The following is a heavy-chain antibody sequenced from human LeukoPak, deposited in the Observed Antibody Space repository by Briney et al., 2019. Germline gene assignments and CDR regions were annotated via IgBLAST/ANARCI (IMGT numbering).Heavy chain of an antibody. CDR1: GFTFSDYY. CDR3: ARDYYDSSALRFDY. V-gene: IGHV3-11*01. J-gene: IGHJ4*02. Sequence: PGGSLRLSCAASGFTFSDYYMSWIRQAPGKGLEWVSYISSSGSTIYYADSVKGRFTISRDNAKNSLYLQMNSLRAEDTAVCYCARDYYDSSALRFDYWGQGTLVTVSS. D-gene: IGHD3-22*01. CDR2: ISSSGSTI.